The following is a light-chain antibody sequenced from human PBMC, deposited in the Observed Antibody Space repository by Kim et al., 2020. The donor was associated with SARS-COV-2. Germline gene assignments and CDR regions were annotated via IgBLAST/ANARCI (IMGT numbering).Light chain of an antibody. V-gene: IGLV2-14*03. CDR2: DVS. CDR1: SSDVGGYND. J-gene: IGLJ1*01. CDR3: SSYTSTNTHV. Sequence: HWFAVPCIGTSSDVGGYNDVSWYQQHPGKAPKFLIYDVSFRASGVSDRFSGSKSGNTASLTISGLQSEDEADYYCSSYTSTNTHVFGTGTKVTVL.